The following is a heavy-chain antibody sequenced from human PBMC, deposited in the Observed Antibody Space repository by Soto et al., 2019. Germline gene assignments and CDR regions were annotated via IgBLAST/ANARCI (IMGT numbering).Heavy chain of an antibody. CDR2: ISYSGST. Sequence: QLQLQESGPGLVKSSETLSLTCTVSGGSLNSNSYSLGWIRQPPGKGLEWIGTISYSGSTYYNPSLKGRATISVDTSKNQCPLHLTSVTAADRAVYYCARHLAAWTGATSRRYWFDPLGQGTLVTVSS. CDR3: ARHLAAWTGATSRRYWFDP. CDR1: GGSLNSNSYS. D-gene: IGHD1-26*01. J-gene: IGHJ5*02. V-gene: IGHV4-39*01.